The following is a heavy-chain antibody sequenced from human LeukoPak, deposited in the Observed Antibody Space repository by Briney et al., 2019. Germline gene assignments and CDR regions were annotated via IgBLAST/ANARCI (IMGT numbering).Heavy chain of an antibody. Sequence: GGSLRLSCAASGFTFDDYAMHWVRQAPGKGLEWVSGISWNSGSIGYADSVKGRFTISRDNAKNSLYLQMNSLRAEDTALYYCAKDIHGLGSYWYFDLWGRGTLVTVSS. J-gene: IGHJ2*01. CDR3: AKDIHGLGSYWYFDL. D-gene: IGHD3-10*01. CDR1: GFTFDDYA. CDR2: ISWNSGSI. V-gene: IGHV3-9*01.